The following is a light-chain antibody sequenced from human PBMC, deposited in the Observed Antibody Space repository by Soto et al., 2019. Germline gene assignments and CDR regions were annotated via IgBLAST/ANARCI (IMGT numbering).Light chain of an antibody. Sequence: DIQMTQSPSTLSASGGDRVTITCRASQSITTWLAWYQQKPGKAPKLLIYKATNLQSGVPSRFSGSGSGTEFSLTISSLQPEDFAIYYCQQYNDYQYTFGQGTKLEIK. CDR2: KAT. J-gene: IGKJ2*01. V-gene: IGKV1-5*03. CDR1: QSITTW. CDR3: QQYNDYQYT.